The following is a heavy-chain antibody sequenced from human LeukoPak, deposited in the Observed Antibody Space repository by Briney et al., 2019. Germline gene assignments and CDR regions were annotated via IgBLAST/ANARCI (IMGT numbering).Heavy chain of an antibody. CDR3: TRRGDSYSFDY. Sequence: PGGSLRLSCAASGFTFSSYDMHWVRQAPGKGLEWVAAIWYDGSNKYYADSVKGRFTISRDNSKNTLSLQMNSLRAEDTAVYYCTRRGDSYSFDYWGQGTLVTVSS. J-gene: IGHJ4*02. CDR1: GFTFSSYD. V-gene: IGHV3-33*01. CDR2: IWYDGSNK. D-gene: IGHD2-21*02.